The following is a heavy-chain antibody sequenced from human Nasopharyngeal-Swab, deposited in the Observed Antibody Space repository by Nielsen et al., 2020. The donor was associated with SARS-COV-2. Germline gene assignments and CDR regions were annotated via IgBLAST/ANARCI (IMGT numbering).Heavy chain of an antibody. Sequence: GGSLRLSCAASGFTFSSYSMNWVRQAPGKGLEWVSSISSGSSYIYYADSVKGRFTISRDNAKNSLYLQMNSLRAEDTAVYYCARDQGYCSGGSCYYYYGMDVWGQGTTVTVSS. J-gene: IGHJ6*02. CDR2: ISSGSSYI. V-gene: IGHV3-21*01. CDR3: ARDQGYCSGGSCYYYYGMDV. D-gene: IGHD2-15*01. CDR1: GFTFSSYS.